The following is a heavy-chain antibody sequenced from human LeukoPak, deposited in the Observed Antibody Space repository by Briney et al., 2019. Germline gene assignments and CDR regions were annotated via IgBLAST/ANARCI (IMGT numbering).Heavy chain of an antibody. J-gene: IGHJ6*02. Sequence: ASVKVSCKASGYTFTSYDINWVRQATGQGLEWMGWMNPNSGNTGYAQKFQGRVTMTRNTSISTAYMGLSSLRSEDTAVYYCARKGYCSSTSCFSIYYYSMDVWGQGTTVTVSS. D-gene: IGHD2-2*01. V-gene: IGHV1-8*01. CDR3: ARKGYCSSTSCFSIYYYSMDV. CDR2: MNPNSGNT. CDR1: GYTFTSYD.